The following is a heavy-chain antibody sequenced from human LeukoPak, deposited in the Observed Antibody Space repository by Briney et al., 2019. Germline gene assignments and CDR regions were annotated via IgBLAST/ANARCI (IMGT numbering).Heavy chain of an antibody. CDR2: INLGDSET. D-gene: IGHD1-26*01. V-gene: IGHV5-51*01. CDR3: ARRPYSGSPNWFDP. J-gene: IGHJ5*02. Sequence: GESLQISCEASGHSFTNHWIGWVRQMPGEGLEWMGIINLGDSETKYSPSFQGQVTISLDKSISTAYLQWRSLKASDTAMYYCARRPYSGSPNWFDPWGQGTLVTVSS. CDR1: GHSFTNHW.